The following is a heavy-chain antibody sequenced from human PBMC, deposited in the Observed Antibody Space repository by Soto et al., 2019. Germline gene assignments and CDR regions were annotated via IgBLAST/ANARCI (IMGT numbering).Heavy chain of an antibody. V-gene: IGHV1-69*12. J-gene: IGHJ6*02. CDR1: GGTFSNYA. Sequence: QVQLVQSGAEVKKPGSSVKVSCKVSGGTFSNYAIDWVRLAPGHGLEWMGGIVPIFGTTYYTQKFQGRATIIADGSTTTAYLERSSLRSEDTAIYYCARVEAVAGLYNYPGLDVWGQGTAVTVSS. CDR2: IVPIFGTT. CDR3: ARVEAVAGLYNYPGLDV. D-gene: IGHD6-19*01.